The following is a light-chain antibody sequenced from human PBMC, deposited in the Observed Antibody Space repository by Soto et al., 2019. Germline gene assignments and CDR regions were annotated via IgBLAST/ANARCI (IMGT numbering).Light chain of an antibody. CDR3: LQSENAPHT. CDR2: DAS. J-gene: IGKJ2*01. CDR1: QTISTY. Sequence: DIQITPSPSSLSASVGDRVTLTCPASQTISTYLNWYQQKPGKAPRLLIYDASSLLSGVPSRFSGSGSGTDSTPTISSLQPDDFGTYYCLQSENAPHTFGQGTKVDIK. V-gene: IGKV1-39*01.